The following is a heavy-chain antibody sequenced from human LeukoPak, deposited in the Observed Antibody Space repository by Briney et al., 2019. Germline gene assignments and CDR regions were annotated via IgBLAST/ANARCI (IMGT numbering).Heavy chain of an antibody. D-gene: IGHD5-18*01. Sequence: GGSLRLSCAASGFTVSSNYMSWVRQAPGKGLEWVANIKQHGSEKYYVDSVKGRFTISRDNAKNSLYLQMNSLRAEDTAVYYCARVSRYGYGSFDYWGLGTLVTVSS. CDR2: IKQHGSEK. J-gene: IGHJ4*02. CDR3: ARVSRYGYGSFDY. CDR1: GFTVSSNY. V-gene: IGHV3-7*01.